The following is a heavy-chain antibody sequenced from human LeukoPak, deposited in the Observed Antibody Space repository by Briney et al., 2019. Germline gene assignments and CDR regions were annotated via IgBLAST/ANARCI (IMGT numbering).Heavy chain of an antibody. J-gene: IGHJ6*02. Sequence: PSETLSLTCAVYGGSFSGYYWSWIRQPPGKGLEWIGEINHSGSTNYNPSLKSRVTISVDTSKNQFSLKLSSVTAADTAVYYWARNRLDIGVIPAAPTVYHDYGMDGWGQGTTVTVS. CDR3: ARNRLDIGVIPAAPTVYHDYGMDG. CDR2: INHSGST. V-gene: IGHV4-34*01. CDR1: GGSFSGYY. D-gene: IGHD2-2*03.